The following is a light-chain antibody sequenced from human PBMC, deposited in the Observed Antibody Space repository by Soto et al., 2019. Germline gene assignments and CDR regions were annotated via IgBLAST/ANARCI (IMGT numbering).Light chain of an antibody. J-gene: IGKJ1*01. CDR1: QSVSSG. CDR3: QQYNNWWT. CDR2: GAS. Sequence: EIVMTQSPATLSVSPGERATLSCRASQSVSSGLAWYQQKPGQAPRLLIYGASTRATGIPARFSGSGSGTEFTLTISSLQSEDFAVYYCQQYNNWWTFGQGTKGEIK. V-gene: IGKV3-15*01.